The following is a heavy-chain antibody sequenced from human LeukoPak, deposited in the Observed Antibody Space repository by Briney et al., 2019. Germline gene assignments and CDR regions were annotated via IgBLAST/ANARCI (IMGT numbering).Heavy chain of an antibody. CDR2: ITSSGSSM. V-gene: IGHV3-21*01. Sequence: GGSLRLSGAGSGFTFSGYSLNWVRQAPGTGLEWVSSITSSGSSMYYADSVKGRFTISRDNAESSVYLQMNSLRVEDTAVYYCARKGNAFDFWGQGTMVTVSS. J-gene: IGHJ3*01. D-gene: IGHD3-10*01. CDR3: ARKGNAFDF. CDR1: GFTFSGYS.